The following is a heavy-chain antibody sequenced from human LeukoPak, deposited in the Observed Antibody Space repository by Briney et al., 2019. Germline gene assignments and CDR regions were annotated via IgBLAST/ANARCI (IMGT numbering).Heavy chain of an antibody. CDR3: ASGYSGYDYFDY. CDR2: ISGSGGST. V-gene: IGHV3-23*01. CDR1: GFTFSSYS. J-gene: IGHJ4*02. Sequence: PGGSLRLSCAASGFTFSSYSMNWVRQAPGKGLEWVSAISGSGGSTYYADSVKGRFTISRDNSKNTLYLQMNSLRAEDTAVYYCASGYSGYDYFDYWGQGTLVTVSS. D-gene: IGHD5-12*01.